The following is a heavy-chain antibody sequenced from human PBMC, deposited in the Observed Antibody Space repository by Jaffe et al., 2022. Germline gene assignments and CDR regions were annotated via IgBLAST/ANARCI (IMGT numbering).Heavy chain of an antibody. Sequence: EVQLVQSGAEVKKPGESLKISCKGSGYSFTSYWIGWVRQMPGKGLEWMGIIYPGDSDTRYSPSFQGQVTISADKSISTAYLQWSSLKASDTAMYYCVIQDIVVVVAATREGAPVGWGQGTLVTVSS. D-gene: IGHD2-15*01. J-gene: IGHJ4*02. V-gene: IGHV5-51*03. CDR1: GYSFTSYW. CDR3: VIQDIVVVVAATREGAPVG. CDR2: IYPGDSDT.